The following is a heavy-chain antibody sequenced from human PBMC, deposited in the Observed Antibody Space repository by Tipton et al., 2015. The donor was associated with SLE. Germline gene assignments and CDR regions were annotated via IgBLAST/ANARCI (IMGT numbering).Heavy chain of an antibody. CDR3: ARGRQVVVIAPVDY. D-gene: IGHD2-21*01. Sequence: VQSGWSLRLSCAASGFTFSTFWMSWVRQAPGKGLEWVSGISWNSGTIVYADSVKGRFTISRDNAKNSLYLRMNSLRAEDTALYYCARGRQVVVIAPVDYWGQGTLITVSS. J-gene: IGHJ4*02. CDR2: ISWNSGTI. CDR1: GFTFSTFW. V-gene: IGHV3-9*01.